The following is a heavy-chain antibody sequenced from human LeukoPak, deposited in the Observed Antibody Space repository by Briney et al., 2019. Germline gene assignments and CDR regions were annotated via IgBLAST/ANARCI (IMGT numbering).Heavy chain of an antibody. V-gene: IGHV3-11*01. CDR3: VVSVGDILTGFSASTGDAFDV. Sequence: GGSLRLSCAASGFSFSDRDMSWIRQAPGKGLEWISYISGSGKTIYYANSVKGRFTISRDNAKNSLYLQMNSLRAEDTAVYYCVVSVGDILTGFSASTGDAFDVGGKGTMVTVSP. D-gene: IGHD3-9*01. J-gene: IGHJ3*01. CDR1: GFSFSDRD. CDR2: ISGSGKTI.